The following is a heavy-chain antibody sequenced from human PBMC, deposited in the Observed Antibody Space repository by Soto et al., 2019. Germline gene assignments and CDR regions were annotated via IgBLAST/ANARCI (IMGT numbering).Heavy chain of an antibody. CDR3: ARGPITIFGVVTHYGMDV. D-gene: IGHD3-3*01. J-gene: IGHJ6*02. Sequence: QVQLVQSGAEVKKPGASVKVSCKASGYTFTSYDINWVRQATGQGLEWMGWMNPNSGNTGYAQKFQGRVTMTRNTSISTAYMELSSLRSDDTAVYYCARGPITIFGVVTHYGMDVWGQGTTVPVSS. CDR1: GYTFTSYD. CDR2: MNPNSGNT. V-gene: IGHV1-8*01.